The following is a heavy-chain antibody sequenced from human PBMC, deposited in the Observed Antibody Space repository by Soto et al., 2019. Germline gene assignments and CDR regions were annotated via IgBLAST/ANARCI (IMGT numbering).Heavy chain of an antibody. CDR2: MSPKSGDT. Sequence: QVQLVQSGAEVKKPGASVKVSCKGSGYTFTSNDINWVRQATGQGFEWMGWMSPKSGDTGYSQKFQGRVTMTRDTATCLSHMELSSLRSEDTAVYYRAGRPPSRGFDFWGQGTLVTVSS. V-gene: IGHV1-8*01. CDR3: AGRPPSRGFDF. CDR1: GYTFTSND. J-gene: IGHJ4*02. D-gene: IGHD5-12*01.